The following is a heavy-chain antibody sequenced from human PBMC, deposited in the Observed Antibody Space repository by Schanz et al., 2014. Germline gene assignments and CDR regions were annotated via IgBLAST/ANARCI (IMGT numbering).Heavy chain of an antibody. Sequence: QVQLVQSGAEVKKPGASVKVSCKASGYTLSSYGISWVRQAPGQGLEWMGWISAYNGHTNYAQKLQGRVTMTTDTSTSTAYMELRSLRSDDTAVYYCARDNLVSSSWYNYYGMDVWGQGTTVTVSS. D-gene: IGHD6-13*01. CDR1: GYTLSSYG. CDR2: ISAYNGHT. J-gene: IGHJ6*02. V-gene: IGHV1-18*04. CDR3: ARDNLVSSSWYNYYGMDV.